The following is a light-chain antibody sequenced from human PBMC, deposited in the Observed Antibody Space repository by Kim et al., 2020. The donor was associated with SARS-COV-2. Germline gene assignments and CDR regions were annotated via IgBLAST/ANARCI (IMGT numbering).Light chain of an antibody. J-gene: IGLJ2*01. V-gene: IGLV3-19*01. CDR1: SLRSYY. Sequence: VALGPTVRITCQGDSLRSYYATWYQQKPGQAPILVIYGKNNRPSGIPDRFSGSSPGNTASLTITGTQAGDEADYYCNSRDSNDNVVFGGGTKLTVL. CDR2: GKN. CDR3: NSRDSNDNVV.